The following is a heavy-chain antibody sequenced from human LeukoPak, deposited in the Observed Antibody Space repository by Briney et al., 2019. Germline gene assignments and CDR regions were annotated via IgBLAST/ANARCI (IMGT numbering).Heavy chain of an antibody. V-gene: IGHV4-59*01. Sequence: SETLSLTCTVSGGSICSYYWSWIRQPPGKGLEWIGYIYYSGSTNYNPSLKSRVTISVDTSKNQFSLKLSSVTAADTAVYYCARAGPSGWYGYYFDYWGQGTLVTVSS. J-gene: IGHJ4*02. CDR1: GGSICSYY. CDR3: ARAGPSGWYGYYFDY. D-gene: IGHD6-19*01. CDR2: IYYSGST.